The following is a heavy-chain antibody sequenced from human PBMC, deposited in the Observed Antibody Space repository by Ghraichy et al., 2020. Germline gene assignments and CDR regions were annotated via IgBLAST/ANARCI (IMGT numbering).Heavy chain of an antibody. D-gene: IGHD1-14*01. CDR3: VGAAAGTYHFDF. CDR1: GGSLSNYY. J-gene: IGHJ4*02. V-gene: IGHV4-4*07. CDR2: VYTTGKT. Sequence: SETLSLTCTVSGGSLSNYYWNWIRQSAEKGLEWIGRVYTTGKTNYSPSLNRRLTMSLDTSSNQLTLQLISVTAADTAVYYCVGAAAGTYHFDFWGQGTLVTFSS.